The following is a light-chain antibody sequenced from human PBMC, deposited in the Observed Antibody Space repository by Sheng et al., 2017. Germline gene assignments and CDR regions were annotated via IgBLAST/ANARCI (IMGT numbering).Light chain of an antibody. Sequence: EIVLTQSPATLSLSPGERATLSCRASQSVSIYLAWYQQKPGQGPRLLIYETSKRATGIPARFSGSGSGTDFTLTINNLEPEDFAVYYCQQYNKWPAWTFGQGTKLDI. CDR1: QSVSIY. V-gene: IGKV3-11*01. CDR2: ETS. CDR3: QQYNKWPAWT. J-gene: IGKJ1*01.